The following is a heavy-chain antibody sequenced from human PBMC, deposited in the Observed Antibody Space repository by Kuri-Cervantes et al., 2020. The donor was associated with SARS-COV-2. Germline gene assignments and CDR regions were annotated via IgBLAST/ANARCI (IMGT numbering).Heavy chain of an antibody. D-gene: IGHD5-18*01. J-gene: IGHJ4*02. V-gene: IGHV4-34*01. CDR3: ARGAFRIRIQLWDGFDY. Sequence: SCAVYGGSFSGYYWGWIRQPPGKGLEWIGEINHSGSTNYNPSLKSRVTISVDTSKNQFSLKLSSVTAADTAVYYCARGAFRIRIQLWDGFDYWGQGTLVTVSS. CDR1: GGSFSGYY. CDR2: INHSGST.